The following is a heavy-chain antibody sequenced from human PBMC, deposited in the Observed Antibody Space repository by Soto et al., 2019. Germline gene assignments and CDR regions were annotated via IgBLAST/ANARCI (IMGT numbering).Heavy chain of an antibody. J-gene: IGHJ4*02. CDR3: ARAVAVPADFDY. CDR1: GYTFTAYA. V-gene: IGHV1-3*05. CDR2: INAGNGNT. D-gene: IGHD6-19*01. Sequence: QVQLVQSGAEEKKPGASVKVSCKASGYTFTAYAMHWVRQAPGQRLEWMGWINAGNGNTKYSQKFQGRVTITRDTSASTAYMELSSLRSEDTAVYYRARAVAVPADFDYWGQGTLVTVSS.